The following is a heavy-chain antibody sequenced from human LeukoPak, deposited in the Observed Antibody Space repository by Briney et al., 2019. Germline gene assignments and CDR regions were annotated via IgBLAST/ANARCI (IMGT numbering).Heavy chain of an antibody. CDR2: IYYSGST. CDR3: AREGPGYYDFWSGYGGYYYYYMDV. D-gene: IGHD3-3*01. J-gene: IGHJ6*03. V-gene: IGHV4-59*01. CDR1: GGSISSYY. Sequence: SETLSLTCTVSGGSISSYYWSWIRQPPGKGLEWIGYIYYSGSTNYNPSLKSRVTISADTSKNQFSLKLSSVTAADTAVYYCAREGPGYYDFWSGYGGYYYYYMDVWGKGTTVTVSS.